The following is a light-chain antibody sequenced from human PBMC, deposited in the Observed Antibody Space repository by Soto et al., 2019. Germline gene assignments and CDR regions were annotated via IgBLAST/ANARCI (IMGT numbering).Light chain of an antibody. Sequence: ETVLTQSPGTLSLSPGERATLSCRASQSVSSNSLACFQQKPGQAPRLLIFGASSRATGIPDRFSGSGSGTDFTLTISRLEPEDFAVYYCQHYGTSPWTFGQGTKVEIK. V-gene: IGKV3-20*01. J-gene: IGKJ1*01. CDR3: QHYGTSPWT. CDR1: QSVSSNS. CDR2: GAS.